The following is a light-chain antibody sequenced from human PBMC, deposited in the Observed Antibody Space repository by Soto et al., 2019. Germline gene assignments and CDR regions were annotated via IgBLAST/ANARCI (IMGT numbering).Light chain of an antibody. Sequence: QSVLTQPASVSGSPGQSITVSCAGTSSDIGAYNYVSWYQQHPGKAPKLMIYEVTNRPSGVSNRFSGSKSGNTASLTISGLQAEDEADYYCSSYSSTSTLYVFGTGTKATV. CDR2: EVT. J-gene: IGLJ1*01. CDR1: SSDIGAYNY. CDR3: SSYSSTSTLYV. V-gene: IGLV2-14*01.